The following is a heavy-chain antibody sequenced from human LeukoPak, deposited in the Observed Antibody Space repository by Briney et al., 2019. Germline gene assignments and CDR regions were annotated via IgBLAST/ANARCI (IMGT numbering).Heavy chain of an antibody. V-gene: IGHV1-46*01. CDR3: ARDGKCYYDSSGYPLDY. CDR1: GYTFTSYY. CDR2: INPSGGST. D-gene: IGHD3-22*01. J-gene: IGHJ4*02. Sequence: GASVKVSCKASGYTFTSYYMHWVRQAPGQGLEWMGIINPSGGSTSYAQKFQGRVTMTRDTSTSTVYMELSSLRSEDTAVYYCARDGKCYYDSSGYPLDYWGQGTLVTVSS.